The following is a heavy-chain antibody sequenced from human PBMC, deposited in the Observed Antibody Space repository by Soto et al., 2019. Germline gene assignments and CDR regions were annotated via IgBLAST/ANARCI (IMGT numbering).Heavy chain of an antibody. CDR1: GGTFSSYA. D-gene: IGHD3-22*01. J-gene: IGHJ3*02. Sequence: QVQRVQSGAEVKKPGSSVKVSCKASGGTFSSYAISWVRQAPGQGLEWMGGIIPIFGTANYAQKFQGRVTITADESTSTAYMELSSLRSEDTAVYYCAREYLSSGYYRHDAFDIWGQGTMVTVSS. CDR3: AREYLSSGYYRHDAFDI. CDR2: IIPIFGTA. V-gene: IGHV1-69*01.